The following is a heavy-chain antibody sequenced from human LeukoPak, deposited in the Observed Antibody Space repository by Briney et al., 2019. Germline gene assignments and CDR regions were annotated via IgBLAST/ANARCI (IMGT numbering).Heavy chain of an antibody. Sequence: SETLSLTCTVSGGSISSSSYYWGWIRQPPGKGLEWIGSIYYSGSTYYNPSLKSRVTISVDTSKNQFSLRVTFVVAADTAVYYCAKHPRVWGGFRTWGQGTLVSVSS. V-gene: IGHV4-39*01. D-gene: IGHD3-16*02. CDR2: IYYSGST. CDR1: GGSISSSSYY. J-gene: IGHJ5*02. CDR3: AKHPRVWGGFRT.